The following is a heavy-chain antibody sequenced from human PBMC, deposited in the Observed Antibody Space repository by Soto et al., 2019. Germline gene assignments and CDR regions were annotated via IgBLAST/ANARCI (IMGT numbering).Heavy chain of an antibody. J-gene: IGHJ4*02. CDR3: AKDGDRTYCSDGNCAFFDS. D-gene: IGHD2-15*01. Sequence: GGSLRLSCAASGFTFNKYGIHWVRQAPGKGLEWVAVIWHDRSQKYYADSVKARFTISRDNSKKMVYLQMKSLRVDDTATYYCAKDGDRTYCSDGNCAFFDSWGQGALVTVSS. CDR1: GFTFNKYG. V-gene: IGHV3-33*06. CDR2: IWHDRSQK.